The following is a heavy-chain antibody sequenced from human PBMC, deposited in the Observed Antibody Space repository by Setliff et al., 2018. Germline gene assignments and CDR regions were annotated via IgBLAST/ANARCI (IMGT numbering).Heavy chain of an antibody. J-gene: IGHJ5*01. CDR3: ARDSRKGIAVAGWFDS. D-gene: IGHD6-19*01. V-gene: IGHV3-20*04. CDR1: GFTFEDYA. CDR2: INWNGGST. Sequence: GSLRLSCAASGFTFEDYAMSWVRQVPGKGLEWVSGINWNGGSTGYADSVKGRFTISRDNAKNSLYPQMNSLRAEDTALYYCARDSRKGIAVAGWFDSWGQGTLVTVSS.